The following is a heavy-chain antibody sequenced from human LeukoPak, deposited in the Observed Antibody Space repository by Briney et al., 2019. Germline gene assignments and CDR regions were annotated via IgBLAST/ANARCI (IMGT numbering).Heavy chain of an antibody. CDR2: IYYSGST. CDR1: GGSISGSISSYY. CDR3: AREYKYYYHSSGLNWFDP. V-gene: IGHV4-61*01. Sequence: PSETLSLTCTVSGGSISGSISSYYWNWIRQPPGKGLEWIGYIYYSGSTNYNPSLKSRVTMSVDTSKNQFYLKLSSVTAADTAVYYCAREYKYYYHSSGLNWFDPWGQGTLVTVSS. J-gene: IGHJ5*02. D-gene: IGHD3-22*01.